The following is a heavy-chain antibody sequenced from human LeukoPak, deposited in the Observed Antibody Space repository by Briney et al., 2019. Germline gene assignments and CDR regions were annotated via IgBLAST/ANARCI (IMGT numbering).Heavy chain of an antibody. Sequence: GGSLRLSCAASGFTYSKAWMSWVRQAPGRGLEWVCRIKSRTDCGKTDYAARVNGRFTISRDDSKNTQFLQKNSLKTGDTAVYYCTTPKYSGYDFYFWGQGTLVTVSS. J-gene: IGHJ4*02. D-gene: IGHD5-12*01. CDR2: IKSRTDCGKT. V-gene: IGHV3-15*01. CDR3: TTPKYSGYDFYF. CDR1: GFTYSKAW.